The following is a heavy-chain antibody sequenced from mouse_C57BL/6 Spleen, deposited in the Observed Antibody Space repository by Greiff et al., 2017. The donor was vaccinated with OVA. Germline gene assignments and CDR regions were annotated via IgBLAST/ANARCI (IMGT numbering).Heavy chain of an antibody. CDR3: ARAYYSNGFDY. J-gene: IGHJ2*01. CDR2: IYPGDGDT. CDR1: GYAFSSYW. V-gene: IGHV1-80*01. D-gene: IGHD2-5*01. Sequence: QVQLQQSGAELVKPGASVKISCKASGYAFSSYWMNWVKQRPGKGLEWIGQIYPGDGDTNYNGKFKGKATLTADKSSSTAYMQLSSLTSEDSAVYFCARAYYSNGFDYWGQGTTLTVSS.